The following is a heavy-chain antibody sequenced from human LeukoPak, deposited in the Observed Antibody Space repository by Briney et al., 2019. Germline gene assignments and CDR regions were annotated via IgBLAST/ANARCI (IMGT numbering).Heavy chain of an antibody. CDR3: AKHFSVTPDAFDI. CDR1: GFTFSNYN. Sequence: GGSLRLSCAASGFTFSNYNMNWVRQAPGKGLEWVSSITSSSSYIYYADSVKGRFTISRDNAKNTLYLQMNSLRAEDTAVYYCAKHFSVTPDAFDIWGQGTMVTVSS. J-gene: IGHJ3*02. D-gene: IGHD3-3*02. V-gene: IGHV3-21*04. CDR2: ITSSSSYI.